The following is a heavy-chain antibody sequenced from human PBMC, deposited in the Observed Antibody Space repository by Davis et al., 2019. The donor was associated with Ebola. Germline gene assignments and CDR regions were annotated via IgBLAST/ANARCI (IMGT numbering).Heavy chain of an antibody. CDR3: ARVLPHDYTEPFDY. V-gene: IGHV1-69*13. Sequence: AASVKVSCKAPGGTFSSYAISWVRQAPGQGLEWMGGIIPIFGTANYAQKFQGRVTITADESTSTAYMELSSLRSEDTAVYYCARVLPHDYTEPFDYWGQGTLVTVSS. D-gene: IGHD4-11*01. CDR2: IIPIFGTA. J-gene: IGHJ4*02. CDR1: GGTFSSYA.